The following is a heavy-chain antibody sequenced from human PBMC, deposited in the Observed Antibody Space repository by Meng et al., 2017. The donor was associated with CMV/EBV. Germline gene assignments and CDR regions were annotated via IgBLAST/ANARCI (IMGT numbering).Heavy chain of an antibody. CDR3: ARDNRRGGVDY. CDR2: IYYSGST. D-gene: IGHD3-3*01. V-gene: IGHV4-30-4*08. Sequence: QGHLQASGPGLVKPSQTLSLTCTVSGGSISSCDYYWSWIRQPPGKGLEWIGYIYYSGSTYYNPSLKSRVTISVDTSKNQFSLKLSSVTAADTAVYYCARDNRRGGVDYWGQGTLVTVSS. J-gene: IGHJ4*02. CDR1: GGSISSCDYY.